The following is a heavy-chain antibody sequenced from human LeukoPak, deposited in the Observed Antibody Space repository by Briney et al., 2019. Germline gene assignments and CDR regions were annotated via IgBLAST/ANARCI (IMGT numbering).Heavy chain of an antibody. V-gene: IGHV1-69*05. D-gene: IGHD4-17*01. CDR1: GGTFSSYA. J-gene: IGHJ4*02. CDR3: ARDSHYGDYAPPLFDY. CDR2: IIPIFGTA. Sequence: SAKVSCKDSGGTFSSYAISWVRQAPGLGLEWMGRIIPIFGTANNAQKFQGRVTITTDESTSTAYMELSSLRSEDTAVYYCARDSHYGDYAPPLFDYWGQGTLVTVSS.